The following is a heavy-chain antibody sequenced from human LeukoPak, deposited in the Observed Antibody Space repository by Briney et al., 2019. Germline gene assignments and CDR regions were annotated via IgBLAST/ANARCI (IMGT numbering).Heavy chain of an antibody. CDR2: ISGSGGST. V-gene: IGHV3-23*01. CDR3: AKDLQDIVVVVAATPLFDY. J-gene: IGHJ4*02. Sequence: PGGSLRLSCAASGFTFSSYAMSWVRQAPGKGLGWCSTISGSGGSTYYADSVKGRFTISRDNSKNTLYLQMNSLRADDTAVYYCAKDLQDIVVVVAATPLFDYWGQGTLVTVSS. D-gene: IGHD2-15*01. CDR1: GFTFSSYA.